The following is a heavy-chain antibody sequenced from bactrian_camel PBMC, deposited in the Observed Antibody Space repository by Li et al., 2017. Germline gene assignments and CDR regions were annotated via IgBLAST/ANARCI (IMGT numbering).Heavy chain of an antibody. CDR3: AADRLVCLCTNPRGEWNY. V-gene: IGHV3S55*01. D-gene: IGHD5*01. CDR1: GDTIGRYC. Sequence: HVQLVESGGGSVQAGGSLRLSCVASGDTIGRYCTGWFRQIPDKEREGVAGIESDGSTSYADSVKGRFTISLDAAKNTLYLQMNGLKSEDTAMYYCAADRLVCLCTNPRGEWNYWGQGTQVTVS. J-gene: IGHJ4*01. CDR2: IESDGST.